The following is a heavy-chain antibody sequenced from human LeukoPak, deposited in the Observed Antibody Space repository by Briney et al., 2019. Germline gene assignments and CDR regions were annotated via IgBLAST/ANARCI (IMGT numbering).Heavy chain of an antibody. V-gene: IGHV3-30*18. CDR2: ISYDGSNK. Sequence: GGSLRLSCAASGFTFSSYGMHWVRQAPGKGLEWVAVISYDGSNKYYADSVKGRFTISRDNSKNTLYLQMNSLRAEDTAVYYRAKDLDYWGQGTLVTVSS. CDR1: GFTFSSYG. CDR3: AKDLDY. J-gene: IGHJ4*02.